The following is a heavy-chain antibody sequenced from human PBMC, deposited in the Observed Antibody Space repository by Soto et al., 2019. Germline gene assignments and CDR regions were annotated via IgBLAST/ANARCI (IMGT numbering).Heavy chain of an antibody. CDR1: GFTFSNFA. CDR2: AYGSGNGA. CDR3: AKEYTVTYFTRYAFDI. V-gene: IGHV3-23*01. J-gene: IGHJ3*02. Sequence: GGSLRLSCAASGFTFSNFAMTWVRQAPGKGLEWVSGAYGSGNGALYADSVKGRFTISRDNFKNTLYLQMNSLRAEDTVVYYCAKEYTVTYFTRYAFDIWGQGTMVTVSS. D-gene: IGHD4-17*01.